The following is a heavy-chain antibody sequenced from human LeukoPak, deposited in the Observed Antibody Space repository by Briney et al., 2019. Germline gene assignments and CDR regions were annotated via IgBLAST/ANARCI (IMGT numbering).Heavy chain of an antibody. CDR3: ARVPDRGGSY. J-gene: IGHJ4*02. V-gene: IGHV1-8*02. D-gene: IGHD3-16*01. Sequence: ASVKVSCKASGYTFTGYYMHWVRQAPGQGLEWMGWMNPNSGNTGYAQKFQGRVTMTRNTSISTAYMELSSLRSEDTAVYYCARVPDRGGSYWGQGTLVTVSS. CDR1: GYTFTGYY. CDR2: MNPNSGNT.